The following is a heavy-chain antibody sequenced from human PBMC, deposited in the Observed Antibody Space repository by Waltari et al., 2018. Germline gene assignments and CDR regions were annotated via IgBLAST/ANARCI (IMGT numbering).Heavy chain of an antibody. Sequence: QVQLQESGPGLVKPSETLSLTCTVSGGSISSYYWSWIRQPPGKGLEWIGYIYYSGSTNYNPSPKSRVTISVDTSKNQFSLKLSSVTAADTAVYYCARDVSSGWTFLYYYYGMDVWGQGTTVTVSS. J-gene: IGHJ6*02. CDR3: ARDVSSGWTFLYYYYGMDV. CDR1: GGSISSYY. CDR2: IYYSGST. D-gene: IGHD6-19*01. V-gene: IGHV4-59*01.